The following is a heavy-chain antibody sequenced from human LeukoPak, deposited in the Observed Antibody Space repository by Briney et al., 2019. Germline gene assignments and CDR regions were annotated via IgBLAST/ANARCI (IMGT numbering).Heavy chain of an antibody. J-gene: IGHJ4*02. CDR3: ATTGYCSGGSCRTFDY. Sequence: EASVKVSCKASGYTFTGYYMHWVRQAPGKGLEWMGGFDPEDGETICAQKFQGRVTMTEDTSTDTAYMELSSLRSEDTAVYYCATTGYCSGGSCRTFDYWGQGTLVTVSS. D-gene: IGHD2-15*01. CDR2: FDPEDGET. CDR1: GYTFTGYY. V-gene: IGHV1-24*01.